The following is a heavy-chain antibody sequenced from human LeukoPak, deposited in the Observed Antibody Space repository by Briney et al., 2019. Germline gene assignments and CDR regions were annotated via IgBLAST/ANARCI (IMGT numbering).Heavy chain of an antibody. D-gene: IGHD3-3*01. Sequence: SETLSLTCTVSGGSVSSGSYYWSWIRQPPGKGLEWIGYIYYSGSTNYNPSLKSRVTISVDTSKNQFSLKLSSVTAADTAVYYCARDTHYDFWSGYYNVFDYWGQGTLVTVSS. CDR1: GGSVSSGSYY. V-gene: IGHV4-61*01. CDR3: ARDTHYDFWSGYYNVFDY. CDR2: IYYSGST. J-gene: IGHJ4*02.